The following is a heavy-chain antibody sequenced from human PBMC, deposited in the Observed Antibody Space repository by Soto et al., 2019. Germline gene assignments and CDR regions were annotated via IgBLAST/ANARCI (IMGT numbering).Heavy chain of an antibody. Sequence: SEPLSLTCTVSGGSISSGGYYWSWIRQHPGKGLEWIGYIYYSGSTYYNPSLKSRVTISVDTSKNQFSLKLSSVTAADTAVYYCARDGSGGSYYGSGSYYNQKGAGAFDIWGQGTMVTVSS. CDR3: ARDGSGGSYYGSGSYYNQKGAGAFDI. CDR1: GGSISSGGYY. CDR2: IYYSGST. J-gene: IGHJ3*02. D-gene: IGHD3-10*01. V-gene: IGHV4-31*03.